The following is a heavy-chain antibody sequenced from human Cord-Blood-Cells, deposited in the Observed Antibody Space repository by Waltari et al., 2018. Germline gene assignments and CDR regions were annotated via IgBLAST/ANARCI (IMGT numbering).Heavy chain of an antibody. D-gene: IGHD4-17*01. J-gene: IGHJ3*02. CDR1: GFTFSRYG. CDR2: IRYDGSNK. Sequence: QVQLVESGGGVVQPGGSLRLSCAASGFTFSRYGMHWVRQAPGKGLEGVAFIRYDGSNKYYADSVKGRFTISRDNSKNTLYLQMNSLRAEDTAVYYCAKMNLRAFDIWGQGTMVTVSS. CDR3: AKMNLRAFDI. V-gene: IGHV3-30*02.